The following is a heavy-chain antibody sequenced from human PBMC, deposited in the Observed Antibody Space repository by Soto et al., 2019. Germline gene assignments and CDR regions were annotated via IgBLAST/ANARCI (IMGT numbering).Heavy chain of an antibody. CDR1: GFAFSTHT. J-gene: IGHJ5*02. V-gene: IGHV3-21*01. D-gene: IGHD6-19*01. CDR2: ISSSGTYK. CDR3: AGDPGVKSGWYDWFDP. Sequence: EVQLVESGGGLVKRGESLRLSCAASGFAFSTHTMNWARQAPGKGLEWVSSISSSGTYKYYADSVKGRFTISRDDAKNSLYLQMNSLRPEDTAIYYCAGDPGVKSGWYDWFDPWGQGTLVTVSS.